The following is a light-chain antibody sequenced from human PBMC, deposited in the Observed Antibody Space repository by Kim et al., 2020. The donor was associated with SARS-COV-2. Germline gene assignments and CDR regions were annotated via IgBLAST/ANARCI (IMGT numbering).Light chain of an antibody. V-gene: IGKV2-30*02. Sequence: PSTSCKPSPSRGHREGNTYLKWCQQRPGQSPRRLIYKVSNRDSGVPDRFSGSGSGTDFTLQISRVEAEDVGVYYCMQATHWPPWTFGQGTKVDIK. CDR3: MQATHWPPWT. CDR1: PSRGHREGNTY. J-gene: IGKJ1*01. CDR2: KVS.